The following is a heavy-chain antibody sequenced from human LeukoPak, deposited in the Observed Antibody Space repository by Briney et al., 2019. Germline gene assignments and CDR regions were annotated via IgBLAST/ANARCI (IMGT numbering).Heavy chain of an antibody. D-gene: IGHD3-9*01. CDR2: IYHGGSA. V-gene: IGHV4-39*01. J-gene: IGHJ5*02. CDR3: VRHSERKDDILTRFLSRRGVPNRRDEVTLDP. Sequence: PSETLPLTCAVSGGSIGSSDYSWGWIRQPPGKGLEWIGIIYHGGSANYNPSLMSRVTISADTSENHVSLKLTSVTAADTAVYYCVRHSERKDDILTRFLSRRGVPNRRDEVTLDPWGQGILVIVSS. CDR1: GGSIGSSDYS.